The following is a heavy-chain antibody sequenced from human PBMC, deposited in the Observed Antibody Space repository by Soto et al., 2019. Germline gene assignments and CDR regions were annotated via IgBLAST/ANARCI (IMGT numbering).Heavy chain of an antibody. CDR2: INPNSGGT. J-gene: IGHJ5*02. D-gene: IGHD3-22*01. Sequence: GXSVKDTCEASGYTFTGYYMHWVRQAPAQGLEWMGWINPNSGGTNYAQKFQGWVTMTRDTSISTAYMELSRLRSDETAVYYCARSPRYYYASSGLYREGNWFDPWGQGTLVTVSS. CDR1: GYTFTGYY. V-gene: IGHV1-2*04. CDR3: ARSPRYYYASSGLYREGNWFDP.